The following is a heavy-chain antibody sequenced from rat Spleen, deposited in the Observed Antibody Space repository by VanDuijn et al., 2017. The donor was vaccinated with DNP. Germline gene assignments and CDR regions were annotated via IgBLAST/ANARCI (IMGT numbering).Heavy chain of an antibody. CDR3: AKEGDGYNYGDY. Sequence: EVQLVETGGGLVQPGRSLKLSCVASGFTFSSYWMYWIRQAPGKGLEWVSSINTDGGSTYYPDSVKGRFTISRDNAENTVYLQMNSLRSEDTATYYCAKEGDGYNYGDYWGQGVMVTVSS. J-gene: IGHJ2*01. CDR1: GFTFSSYW. V-gene: IGHV5-58*01. D-gene: IGHD1-9*01. CDR2: INTDGGST.